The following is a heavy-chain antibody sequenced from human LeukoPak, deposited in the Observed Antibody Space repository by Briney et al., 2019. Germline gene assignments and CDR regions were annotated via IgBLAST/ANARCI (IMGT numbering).Heavy chain of an antibody. Sequence: PSETLSLTCAVSGGSISSGNWWSWVRQPPGKGLEWIGEIYHSGSTNYNPSLKSRVTISVDKSKNQFSLKLSSVTAADTAVYYCARGGYYGSGNDFRFDPWGQGTLVTVSS. CDR2: IYHSGST. V-gene: IGHV4-4*02. CDR1: GGSISSGNW. D-gene: IGHD3-10*01. CDR3: ARGGYYGSGNDFRFDP. J-gene: IGHJ5*02.